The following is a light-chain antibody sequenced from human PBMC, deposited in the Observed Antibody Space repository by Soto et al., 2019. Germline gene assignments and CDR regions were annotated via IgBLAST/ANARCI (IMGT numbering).Light chain of an antibody. CDR3: QHYNSYSEA. CDR2: KAS. V-gene: IGKV1-5*03. J-gene: IGKJ1*01. CDR1: QNINKW. Sequence: DIQMTQSPSTLSASVGDRVVITCRASQNINKWLAWYQQKPGKAPKLLIYKASTLKSGVPSRFSGSGSGTEFTLTISSLQPDDFATYYCQHYNSYSEAFGQGTKVDIK.